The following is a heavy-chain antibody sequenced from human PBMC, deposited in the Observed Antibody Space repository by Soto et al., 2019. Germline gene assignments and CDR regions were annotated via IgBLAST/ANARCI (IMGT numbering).Heavy chain of an antibody. CDR1: GYTFTRYC. CDR2: ISAYNGNT. D-gene: IGHD3-22*01. J-gene: IGHJ4*02. CDR3: ARDRYYYDSSGYLRDDY. V-gene: IGHV1-18*04. Sequence: ASVKASCKASGYTFTRYCISWVRQAPGQGLEWMGWISAYNGNTNYAQKLQGRVTMTTDTSTSTAYMELRSLRSDDTAVYYCARDRYYYDSSGYLRDDYWGQGTLVTVSS.